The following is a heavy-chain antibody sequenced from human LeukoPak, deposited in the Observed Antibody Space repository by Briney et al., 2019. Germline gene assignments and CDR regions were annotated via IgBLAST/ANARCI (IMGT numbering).Heavy chain of an antibody. V-gene: IGHV3-53*01. CDR1: GFTISSNH. CDR2: IYSGGRT. D-gene: IGHD2-15*01. CDR3: ARDRRCGGSCYQFDP. J-gene: IGHJ5*02. Sequence: PGGSLRLSCAASGFTISSNHMSWVRQAPGKGLEWVSVIYSGGRTYYADSVKGRFTISRDNAKNSLYLQMTSLRADDTAVYYCARDRRCGGSCYQFDPWGQGTLVTVSS.